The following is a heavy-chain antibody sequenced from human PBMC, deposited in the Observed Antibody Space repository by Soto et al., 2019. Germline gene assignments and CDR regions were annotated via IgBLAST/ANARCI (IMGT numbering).Heavy chain of an antibody. CDR2: IWYDGSNK. CDR1: GFTFSSYG. V-gene: IGHV3-33*01. CDR3: ARQYYYDSSGYFPIDAFDI. Sequence: QVQLVESGGGVVQPGRSLRLSCAASGFTFSSYGMHWVRQAPGKGLEWVAVIWYDGSNKCYADSVKGRFTISRDNSKHTLYLQMNSLRAEDTAVYYCARQYYYDSSGYFPIDAFDIWGQGTMVTVSS. J-gene: IGHJ3*02. D-gene: IGHD3-22*01.